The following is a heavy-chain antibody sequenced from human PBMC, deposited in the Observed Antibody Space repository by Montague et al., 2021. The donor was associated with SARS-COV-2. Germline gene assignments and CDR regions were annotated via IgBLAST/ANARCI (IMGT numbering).Heavy chain of an antibody. Sequence: SETLSLTCTVSGDSINSNYYWGWIRQPPGKGLQWIGCSYHSGTTHYHPSLKSRVPISLDTSNNHFSLKVTSVTAADTAGYYCARAPYYGPGKPYQFDYWGRGTLVTVSS. J-gene: IGHJ4*02. D-gene: IGHD3-10*01. CDR3: ARAPYYGPGKPYQFDY. V-gene: IGHV4-38-2*02. CDR2: SYHSGTT. CDR1: GDSINSNYY.